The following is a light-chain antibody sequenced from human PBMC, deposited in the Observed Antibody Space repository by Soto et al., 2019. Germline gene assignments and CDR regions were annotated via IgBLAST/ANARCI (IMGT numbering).Light chain of an antibody. J-gene: IGLJ2*01. CDR2: ANN. V-gene: IGLV1-44*01. Sequence: QSVLTQSPSASGTPGQRVSISCSGSGSSIGTNTVNWYRQLPGTAPKLLIYANNQRPSGVPDRFSGSKSGTSASLAISGLQSEDEAEYYCAAWDGSLNNVLFGGGTKLTVL. CDR1: GSSIGTNT. CDR3: AAWDGSLNNVL.